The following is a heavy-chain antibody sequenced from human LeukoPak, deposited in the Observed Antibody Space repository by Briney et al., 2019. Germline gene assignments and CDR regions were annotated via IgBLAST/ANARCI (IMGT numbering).Heavy chain of an antibody. Sequence: SETLSLTCTVSGGSISSGSYYWSWIRQPPGKGLEWIGYIYYSGSTNYNPSLKSRVTISVDTSKNQFSLKLSSVTAADTAVYYCAGVNPEGYLLIDYWGQGTLVTVSS. J-gene: IGHJ4*02. CDR2: IYYSGST. D-gene: IGHD1-1*01. V-gene: IGHV4-61*01. CDR1: GGSISSGSYY. CDR3: AGVNPEGYLLIDY.